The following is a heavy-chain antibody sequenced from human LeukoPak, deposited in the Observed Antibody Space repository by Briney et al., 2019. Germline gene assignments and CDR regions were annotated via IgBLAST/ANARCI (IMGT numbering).Heavy chain of an antibody. J-gene: IGHJ4*02. CDR2: IYYSGNT. CDR3: ARTSLRDFTFDY. Sequence: PSDTLSLNCTFSGGSIRGYYWSWIRQRPGKGLDWIGYIYYSGNTNYYSFLNSPVTISVDTSRNQFSLRLTSVTAADTAVYYCARTSLRDFTFDYRGQGTLVTVSS. CDR1: GGSIRGYY. V-gene: IGHV4-59*01. D-gene: IGHD3-3*01.